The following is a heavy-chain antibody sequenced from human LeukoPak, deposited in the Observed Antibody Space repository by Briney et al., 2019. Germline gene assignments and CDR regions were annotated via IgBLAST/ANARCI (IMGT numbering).Heavy chain of an antibody. J-gene: IGHJ6*02. V-gene: IGHV4-59*01. D-gene: IGHD6-13*01. CDR3: ARTHGSSWYNLHDYYYYYGMDV. CDR1: GGSISSYY. Sequence: KPSETLSLTCTVSGGSISSYYWSWIRQPPGKGLEWIGYIYYSGSTNYNPSLKSRVTISVDTSKNQFSLKLSSVTAADTAVYYCARTHGSSWYNLHDYYYYYGMDVWGQGTTVTVSS. CDR2: IYYSGST.